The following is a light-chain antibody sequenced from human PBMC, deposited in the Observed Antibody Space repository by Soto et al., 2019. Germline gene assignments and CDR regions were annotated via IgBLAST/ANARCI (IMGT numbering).Light chain of an antibody. CDR1: ESVSSW. CDR3: QQYNTLSLT. V-gene: IGKV1-5*01. Sequence: IQMTQSPSTLSASVGDTVTITCRASESVSSWLAWYQQKPGRAPQLLIYDASRLKTGVPPRFSGSGSGTEFTLTITRLHPDDFATYHCQQYNTLSLTFGGGTKVDIK. CDR2: DAS. J-gene: IGKJ4*01.